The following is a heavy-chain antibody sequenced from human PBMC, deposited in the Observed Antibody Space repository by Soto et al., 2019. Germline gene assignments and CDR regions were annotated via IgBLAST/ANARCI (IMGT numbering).Heavy chain of an antibody. J-gene: IGHJ4*02. D-gene: IGHD3-10*01. CDR1: GYTFSTYA. V-gene: IGHV1-3*05. Sequence: QVQLAQSGAEERKPGASVKVSCKASGYTFSTYAMHWVRRAPGQSLEWMGWFNGGNGNIKYSQKFEGRVTITTDTAASTAYMELNMLRSEDTAVYYCARGNVRGGCLDYWGQGTLVSVSS. CDR2: FNGGNGNI. CDR3: ARGNVRGGCLDY.